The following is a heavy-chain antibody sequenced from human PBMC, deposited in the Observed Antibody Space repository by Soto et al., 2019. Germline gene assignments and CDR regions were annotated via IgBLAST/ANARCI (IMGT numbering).Heavy chain of an antibody. CDR1: GGTFSSYA. J-gene: IGHJ6*02. V-gene: IGHV1-69*13. Sequence: SVKVSCKASGGTFSSYAISWVRQAPGQGLEWMGGIIPIFGTANYAQKFQGRVTITADGSTSAAYMELSSLRSEDTAVYYCASRIAAAAYYYYYGMDVWGQGTTVTVSS. CDR2: IIPIFGTA. CDR3: ASRIAAAAYYYYYGMDV. D-gene: IGHD6-13*01.